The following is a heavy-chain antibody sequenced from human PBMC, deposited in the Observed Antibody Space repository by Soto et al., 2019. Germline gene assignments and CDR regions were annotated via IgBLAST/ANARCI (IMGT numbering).Heavy chain of an antibody. V-gene: IGHV3-48*02. J-gene: IGHJ3*02. Sequence: EVQLVESGGGLVQPGGSLRLSCAASGFTFSSYGMNWVRQAPGKGLEWVSYISSSSGTKGYADAAKGRFTTSRDNAKNSLYLQMNSLRDEDTAVYYCASQTGDAFDIWGRGTMVTVSS. CDR3: ASQTGDAFDI. CDR2: ISSSSGTK. CDR1: GFTFSSYG. D-gene: IGHD7-27*01.